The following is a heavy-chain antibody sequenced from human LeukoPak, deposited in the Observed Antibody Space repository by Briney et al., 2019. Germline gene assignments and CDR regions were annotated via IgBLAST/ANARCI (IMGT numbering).Heavy chain of an antibody. CDR1: GFTFSIYE. CDR3: AKEIWPTVTTPGHTYFDY. J-gene: IGHJ4*02. V-gene: IGHV3-48*03. D-gene: IGHD4-17*01. CDR2: ISTSGNTI. Sequence: PGGSLRLSCAASGFTFSIYEMNWVRQAPGKGLEWLSHISTSGNTIHYADSVKGRFTISRDNSQNTLYLQMNSLRNEDTAVYYCAKEIWPTVTTPGHTYFDYWGQGTLVTVSS.